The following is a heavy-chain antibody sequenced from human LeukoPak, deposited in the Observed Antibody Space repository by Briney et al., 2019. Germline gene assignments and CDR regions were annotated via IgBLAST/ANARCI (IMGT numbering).Heavy chain of an antibody. J-gene: IGHJ4*02. CDR2: ISNSGETT. V-gene: IGHV3-23*01. Sequence: GGSLRLSCAASGFTLSNHWMTWVRQAPGKGLDFVSSISNSGETTNYADSVKGRFTISRDNSKNTLYLQMNSLRAEDTAVYYCARGLWWSKYYFDYWGQGTLVTVSS. CDR1: GFTLSNHW. CDR3: ARGLWWSKYYFDY. D-gene: IGHD2-21*01.